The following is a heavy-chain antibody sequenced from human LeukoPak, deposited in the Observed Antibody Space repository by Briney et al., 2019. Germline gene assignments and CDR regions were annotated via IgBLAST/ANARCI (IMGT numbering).Heavy chain of an antibody. Sequence: PGRSLRLSCAASGFTFSSYAMHWVRQAPGKGLEWVAVISYDGSNKYYADSVKGRFTISRDNSKNTLYLQMNSLRAEDTAVYYCAREAGGYSFQYDFDYWGQGTLVTVSS. D-gene: IGHD5-18*01. CDR3: AREAGGYSFQYDFDY. J-gene: IGHJ4*02. V-gene: IGHV3-30*04. CDR1: GFTFSSYA. CDR2: ISYDGSNK.